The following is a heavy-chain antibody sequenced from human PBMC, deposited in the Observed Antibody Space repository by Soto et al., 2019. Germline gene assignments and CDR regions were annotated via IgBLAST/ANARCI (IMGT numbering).Heavy chain of an antibody. J-gene: IGHJ4*02. Sequence: EAQLVESGGGLVQPGGSLRLSCVTSGFTFSNYWVTWVRQAPGKGLEWVANIKEDGGEKDYGDSVKGRFTVSRDNARKSVYLQLNSLRAEDTAVYSCASRVALDYWGQGTLVTVSS. CDR1: GFTFSNYW. CDR2: IKEDGGEK. D-gene: IGHD2-15*01. CDR3: ASRVALDY. V-gene: IGHV3-7*01.